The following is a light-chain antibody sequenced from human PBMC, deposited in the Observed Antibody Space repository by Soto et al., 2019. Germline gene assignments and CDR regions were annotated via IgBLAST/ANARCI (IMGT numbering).Light chain of an antibody. J-gene: IGKJ2*01. CDR3: QQVNRYPRT. V-gene: IGKV1-9*01. Sequence: DLQLTQSPSFLSASVGDRVTITCRASQGISSDLAWYRQKPGKAPEVLIYPASTLQSGVPSRFSGTGSGTEFTLTVSSLQPEDFATYYCQQVNRYPRTFGQGTKLEIK. CDR1: QGISSD. CDR2: PAS.